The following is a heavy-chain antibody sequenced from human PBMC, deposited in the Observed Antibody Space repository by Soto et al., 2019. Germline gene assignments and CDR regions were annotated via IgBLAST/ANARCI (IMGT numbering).Heavy chain of an antibody. D-gene: IGHD1-26*01. J-gene: IGHJ4*02. V-gene: IGHV1-46*01. CDR1: GYTFTSYY. CDR3: VSDGLRSYTGFDY. Sequence: QVHLVQSGAEVREPGASVKISCKASGYTFTSYYMYWVRQAPGQGLEWMSRINPSDGSTMYAQKFQGRVTVTRDTSTSALYMDMYSLTSEDTATYYCVSDGLRSYTGFDYWGQGTLVTVSS. CDR2: INPSDGST.